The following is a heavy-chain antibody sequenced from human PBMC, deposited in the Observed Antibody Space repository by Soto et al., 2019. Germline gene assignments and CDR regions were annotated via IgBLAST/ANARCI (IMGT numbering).Heavy chain of an antibody. J-gene: IGHJ5*02. V-gene: IGHV1-2*02. CDR1: GYTFTGYY. Sequence: ASVKVSCKASGYTFTGYYMHWVRQAPGQGLEWMGWINPNSGGTNYAQKFQGRVTMTRGTSISTAYMELSRLRSDDTAVYYCARGYCSGGSCSRFDPWGQGTLVTVSS. D-gene: IGHD2-15*01. CDR2: INPNSGGT. CDR3: ARGYCSGGSCSRFDP.